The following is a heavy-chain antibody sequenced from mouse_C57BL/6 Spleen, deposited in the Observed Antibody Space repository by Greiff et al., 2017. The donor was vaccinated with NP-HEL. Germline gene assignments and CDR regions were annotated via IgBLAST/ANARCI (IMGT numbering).Heavy chain of an antibody. CDR2: IYPGDGDT. D-gene: IGHD3-3*01. CDR1: GYAFSSSW. J-gene: IGHJ2*01. V-gene: IGHV1-82*01. CDR3: ARRGDKGLDY. Sequence: VMLVESGPELVKPGASVKISCKASGYAFSSSWMNWVKQRPGKGLEWIGRIYPGDGDTNYNGKFKGKATLTADKSSSTAYMQLSSLTSEDSAVYFCARRGDKGLDYWGQGTTLTVSS.